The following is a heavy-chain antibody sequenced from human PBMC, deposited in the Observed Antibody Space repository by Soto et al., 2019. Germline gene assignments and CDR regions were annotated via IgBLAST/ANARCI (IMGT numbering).Heavy chain of an antibody. J-gene: IGHJ6*02. CDR1: GVTFSSYS. CDR2: ISSSSSYI. Sequence: GGSLRLSCAATGVTFSSYSRNWVRQAPGKGLEWVSSISSSSSYIYYADSVKGRFTISRDNAKNSLYLQMNSLRAEDTAVYYCARGAGYRPYYYYGMDVWGQGTTVSVSS. V-gene: IGHV3-21*01. D-gene: IGHD4-4*01. CDR3: ARGAGYRPYYYYGMDV.